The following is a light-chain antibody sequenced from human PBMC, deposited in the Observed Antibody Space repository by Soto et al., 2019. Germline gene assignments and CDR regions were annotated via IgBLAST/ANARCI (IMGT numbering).Light chain of an antibody. CDR1: QGLISR. CDR2: AAA. J-gene: IGKJ4*01. CDR3: HQLNSYPRAFT. Sequence: DIQLTQSPSFLAASVGERVTIACRASQGLISRLSWYQQRPGKAPKLLIYAAATLQSGASSRFSGSGSGTEFTLTISSLQHEDFATYYGHQLNSYPRAFTFGGGTKVEIK. V-gene: IGKV1-9*01.